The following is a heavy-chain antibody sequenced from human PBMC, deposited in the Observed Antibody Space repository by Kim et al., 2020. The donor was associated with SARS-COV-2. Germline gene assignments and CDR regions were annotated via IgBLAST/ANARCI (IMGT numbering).Heavy chain of an antibody. Sequence: SETLSLTCSLSGGSIRSGGKFWTWIRQHPAKGLEWIGYISYSGNSHYSPSLRSRVSISLQTSENQFSLELTSVTAADTAVYYCARGQPLDYWGQGILVTV. J-gene: IGHJ4*02. CDR3: ARGQPLDY. V-gene: IGHV4-31*03. CDR2: ISYSGNS. D-gene: IGHD2-2*01. CDR1: GGSIRSGGKF.